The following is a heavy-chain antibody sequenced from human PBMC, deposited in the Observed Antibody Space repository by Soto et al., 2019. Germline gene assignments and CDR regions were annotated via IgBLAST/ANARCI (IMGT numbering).Heavy chain of an antibody. D-gene: IGHD3-22*01. CDR2: ISACNGST. J-gene: IGHJ4*02. CDR3: ARDSYYDSSGYYHEPLDY. V-gene: IGHV1-18*01. Sequence: ASVKVCCKASGCSFASCGISWVRKATGQGLERMGLISACNGSTNCPQKLQDRVTMTTDTSTSTAYLEMRSLRSDDTAVYYCARDSYYDSSGYYHEPLDYWGEGTLVTVSS. CDR1: GCSFASCG.